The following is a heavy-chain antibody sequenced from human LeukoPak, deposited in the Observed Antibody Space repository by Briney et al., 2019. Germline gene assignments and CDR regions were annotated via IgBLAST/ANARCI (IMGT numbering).Heavy chain of an antibody. D-gene: IGHD3-22*01. CDR3: APEPDSSGYYFG. CDR1: GYTFTSYG. Sequence: ASVQVSCQASGYTFTSYGISWVRQAPGQGLEWMGGIIPIFGTANYAQKFQGRVTITADESTSTAYMELSSLRSEDTAVYYCAPEPDSSGYYFGWGQGTLVTVSS. CDR2: IIPIFGTA. V-gene: IGHV1-69*13. J-gene: IGHJ4*02.